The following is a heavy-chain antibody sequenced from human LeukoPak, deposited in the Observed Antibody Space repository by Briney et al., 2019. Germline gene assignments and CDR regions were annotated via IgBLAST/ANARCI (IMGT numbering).Heavy chain of an antibody. J-gene: IGHJ4*02. CDR2: ISSSSSTI. Sequence: GGSLRLSCAASGFTFSSYSMNWVRQAPGKGLEWVSYISSSSSTIYYADSVKGRFTISRDNAKNSLYLQMNSLRAEDTAVYYCARVHYDILTGYYGGDYFDYWGQGTLVTVSS. V-gene: IGHV3-48*04. D-gene: IGHD3-9*01. CDR1: GFTFSSYS. CDR3: ARVHYDILTGYYGGDYFDY.